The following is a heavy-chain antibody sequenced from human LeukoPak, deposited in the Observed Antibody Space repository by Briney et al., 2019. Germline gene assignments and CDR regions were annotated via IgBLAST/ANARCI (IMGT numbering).Heavy chain of an antibody. CDR3: AKDSEAYSGYDYCYFDY. CDR2: ISGSGGST. D-gene: IGHD5-12*01. V-gene: IGHV3-23*01. J-gene: IGHJ4*02. Sequence: GSLRLSCAASGLTFSNYAMSWVRQAPGKGLEWVSAISGSGGSTYYADSVKGRFTISRDNSKNTLYLQMNSLRAEDTAVYYCAKDSEAYSGYDYCYFDYWGQGTLVTVSS. CDR1: GLTFSNYA.